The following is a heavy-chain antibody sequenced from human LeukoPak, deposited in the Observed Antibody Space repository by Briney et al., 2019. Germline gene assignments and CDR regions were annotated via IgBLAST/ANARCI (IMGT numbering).Heavy chain of an antibody. CDR1: GFSFSSYW. CDR3: ARDREGYQLPQMHHYYYMDV. V-gene: IGHV3-7*01. J-gene: IGHJ6*03. Sequence: GGSLRLSCVASGFSFSSYWMNWVRQAPGKGLEWVANIKKDGSEKYYVDSVKGRFTISRDNAKNSLYLQMKSLRAEDTAVYYCARDREGYQLPQMHHYYYMDVWGKGTTVTISS. CDR2: IKKDGSEK. D-gene: IGHD2-2*01.